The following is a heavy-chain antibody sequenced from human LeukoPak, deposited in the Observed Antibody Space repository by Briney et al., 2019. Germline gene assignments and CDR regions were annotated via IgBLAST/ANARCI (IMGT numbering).Heavy chain of an antibody. CDR2: INHSGST. Sequence: SETLSLTCAVYGGSFSGYSWSWIRQSPGKGLEWIGEINHSGSTNYNPSLKSRVTISVDTSKNQFSLKVRSVTAADTAVYHCASSTIFGVVANWFDPWGQGTLVTVSS. V-gene: IGHV4-34*01. J-gene: IGHJ5*02. CDR1: GGSFSGYS. CDR3: ASSTIFGVVANWFDP. D-gene: IGHD3-3*01.